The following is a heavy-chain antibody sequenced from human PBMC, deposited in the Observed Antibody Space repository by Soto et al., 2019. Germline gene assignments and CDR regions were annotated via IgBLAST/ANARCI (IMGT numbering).Heavy chain of an antibody. CDR3: ARARFCNSTSCYHYFDF. Sequence: SETLSLTCTVSGGSISSSSWSWIRQPPGRGLEWIGYIYNNGRTDYNPSLKSRVTISVDTSKNHFSLKLSSVTPADTAVYYCARARFCNSTSCYHYFDFWGQGTLVTVSS. CDR2: IYNNGRT. J-gene: IGHJ4*02. CDR1: GGSISSSS. D-gene: IGHD2-2*01. V-gene: IGHV4-59*01.